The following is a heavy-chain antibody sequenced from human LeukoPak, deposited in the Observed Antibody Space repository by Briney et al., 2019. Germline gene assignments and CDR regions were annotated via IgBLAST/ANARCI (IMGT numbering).Heavy chain of an antibody. D-gene: IGHD7-27*01. CDR2: INPSGGST. Sequence: ASVTVSCTASGYTFTNYYMHWVRQAPGQGLEWMGIINPSGGSTSYAQKFQGRVTMTRDTSTSTVYMELSSLRSEDTAVYYCARANKLGNVVLPFYWGQGTLVTVSS. J-gene: IGHJ4*02. V-gene: IGHV1-46*01. CDR3: ARANKLGNVVLPFY. CDR1: GYTFTNYY.